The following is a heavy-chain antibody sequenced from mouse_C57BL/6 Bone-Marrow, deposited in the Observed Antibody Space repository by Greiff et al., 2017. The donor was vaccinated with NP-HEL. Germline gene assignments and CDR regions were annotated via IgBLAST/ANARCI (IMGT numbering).Heavy chain of an antibody. CDR3: ARKDLPIYYDYAVPAWFAY. CDR1: GYTFTGYW. CDR2: ILPGSGST. V-gene: IGHV1-9*01. Sequence: QVQLQQSGAELMKPGASVKLSCKATGYTFTGYWIEWVKQRPGHGLEWIGEILPGSGSTNYNEKFKGKATFTADTSSNTAYRQLSSLTTEDSAIYYCARKDLPIYYDYAVPAWFAYWGQGTLVTVSA. J-gene: IGHJ3*01. D-gene: IGHD2-4*01.